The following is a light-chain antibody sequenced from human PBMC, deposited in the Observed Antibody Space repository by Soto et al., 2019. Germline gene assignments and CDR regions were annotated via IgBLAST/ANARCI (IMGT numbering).Light chain of an antibody. J-gene: IGKJ4*01. Sequence: DIQLTQSPSSLSASVGDRVTITCRASQSISNYVNWYQQKPGKAPKLLIFAAYSLHSGVPSRFSGGGSGTDFILTISSLQPEDFATYFCQQTYSTPLTFGGGTKVEIK. V-gene: IGKV1-39*01. CDR3: QQTYSTPLT. CDR2: AAY. CDR1: QSISNY.